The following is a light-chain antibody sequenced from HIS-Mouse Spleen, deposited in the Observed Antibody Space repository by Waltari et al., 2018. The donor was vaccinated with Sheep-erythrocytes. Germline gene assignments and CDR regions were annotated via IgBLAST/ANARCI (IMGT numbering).Light chain of an antibody. J-gene: IGLJ1*01. V-gene: IGLV1-44*01. CDR3: AAWDDSLNGYV. Sequence: QSVLTQPPSASGTPGQRVTISCSGSSSNIGSNTGNWYQQLPGTAPKLLIYSNNPRPSGVPDLFSGSQSGTSASLAISGLQSEDEADYYCAAWDDSLNGYVFGTGTKVTVL. CDR1: SSNIGSNT. CDR2: SNN.